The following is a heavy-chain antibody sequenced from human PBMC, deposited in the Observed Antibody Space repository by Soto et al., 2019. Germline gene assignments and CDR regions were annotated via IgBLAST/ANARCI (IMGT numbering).Heavy chain of an antibody. V-gene: IGHV1-69*01. CDR1: GGTFSSYA. CDR3: ARGGGIAAAGNNYYYGMDV. D-gene: IGHD6-13*01. J-gene: IGHJ6*02. CDR2: IIPIFGTA. Sequence: QVQLVQFGAEVKKPGSSVKVSCKASGGTFSSYAISWVRQAPGQGLEWMGGIIPIFGTANYAQKFQGRVTITADESTSTAYMELSSLRSEDTAVYYCARGGGIAAAGNNYYYGMDVWGQGTTVTVSS.